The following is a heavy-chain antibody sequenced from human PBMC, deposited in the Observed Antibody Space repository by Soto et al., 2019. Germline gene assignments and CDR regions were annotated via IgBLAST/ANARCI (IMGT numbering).Heavy chain of an antibody. V-gene: IGHV4-34*01. CDR1: GGSFSGYY. D-gene: IGHD2-2*01. J-gene: IGHJ4*02. CDR3: ARNGVGDIVVVPAAIPFDY. Sequence: SETLSLTCAVYGGSFSGYYWSWIRQPPGKGLEWIGEINHSGSTNYNPSLKSRVTISVDTSKNQFSLKLSSVTAADTAVYYCARNGVGDIVVVPAAIPFDYWGQGTLVTVSS. CDR2: INHSGST.